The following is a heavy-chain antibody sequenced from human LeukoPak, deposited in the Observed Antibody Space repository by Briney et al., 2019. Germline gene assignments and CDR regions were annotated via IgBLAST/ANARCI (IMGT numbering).Heavy chain of an antibody. V-gene: IGHV3-11*01. CDR2: ISSSGSTI. J-gene: IGHJ4*02. CDR1: GFTFSDYY. CDR3: AKEVIVGVSFDY. Sequence: AGGSLRLSCAASGFTFSDYYMSWIRQAPGKGLEWVSYISSSGSTIYYADSVKGRFTISRDNFKNTLYLQMNSLRAEDTAVYYCAKEVIVGVSFDYWGQGTLVTVSS. D-gene: IGHD1-26*01.